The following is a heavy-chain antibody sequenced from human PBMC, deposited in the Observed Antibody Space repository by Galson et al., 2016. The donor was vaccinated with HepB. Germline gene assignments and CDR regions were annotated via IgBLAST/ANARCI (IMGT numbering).Heavy chain of an antibody. Sequence: SVKVSCKASGYTFTRYYIHWVRQAPGQGLEWMGVINPSGGSTKDAQKFQGRVTMTGDTSTSTVYMELSSLRSEDTAVYFCARGGYYDSSGSLRFWGQGVLVTVSS. CDR3: ARGGYYDSSGSLRF. V-gene: IGHV1-46*01. CDR1: GYTFTRYY. CDR2: INPSGGST. D-gene: IGHD3-22*01. J-gene: IGHJ1*01.